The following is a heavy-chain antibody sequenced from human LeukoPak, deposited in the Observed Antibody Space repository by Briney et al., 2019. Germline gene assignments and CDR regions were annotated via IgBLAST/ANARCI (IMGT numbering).Heavy chain of an antibody. CDR3: ARVIPTAIPDYYYYYMDV. J-gene: IGHJ6*03. Sequence: ASVKVSCKASGYTFTGYYMHWVRQAPGQGLEWMGWINPNRGATEYAQMFQGRVTMTRDTSISTAYMELSRLRSDDTAVYYCARVIPTAIPDYYYYYMDVWGKGTTVTVSS. CDR2: INPNRGAT. D-gene: IGHD2-2*02. V-gene: IGHV1-2*02. CDR1: GYTFTGYY.